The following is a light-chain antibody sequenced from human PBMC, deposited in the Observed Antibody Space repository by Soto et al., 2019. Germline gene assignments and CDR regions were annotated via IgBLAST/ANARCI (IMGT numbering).Light chain of an antibody. V-gene: IGLV2-14*01. J-gene: IGLJ2*01. CDR3: ISYTSRSTLVV. Sequence: QSALTQPASVSGSPGQSITISCTGTSSDVGGYNYVSWYQQHPGKAPKLMIYDVSNRPSGVSNRFSGSKSGNTASLTISGLQAEGDPDDSCISYTSRSTLVVFGVATKVNVL. CDR1: SSDVGGYNY. CDR2: DVS.